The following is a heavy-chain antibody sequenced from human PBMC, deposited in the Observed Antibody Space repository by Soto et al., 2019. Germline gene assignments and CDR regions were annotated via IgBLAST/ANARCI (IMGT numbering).Heavy chain of an antibody. CDR1: GFTFSSYW. CDR2: IKQDGSEK. Sequence: QLGGPLRLSCAASGFTFSSYWMSWVRQAPGKGLEWVANIKQDGSEKYYVDSVKGRFTISRDNAKNSLYLQMNSLRAEDTAVYYCARTGYSSSWYYFDYWGQGTLVTVSS. CDR3: ARTGYSSSWYYFDY. J-gene: IGHJ4*02. V-gene: IGHV3-7*01. D-gene: IGHD6-13*01.